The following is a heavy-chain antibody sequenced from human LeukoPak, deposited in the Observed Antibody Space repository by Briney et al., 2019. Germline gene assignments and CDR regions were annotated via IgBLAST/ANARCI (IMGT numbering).Heavy chain of an antibody. D-gene: IGHD3-3*01. CDR3: ARLYDFWSGFDY. CDR2: IYHSGST. V-gene: IGHV4-38-2*02. J-gene: IGHJ4*02. CDR1: GGSISSYY. Sequence: SETLSLTCTVSGGSISSYYWGWIRQPPGKGLEWIGSIYHSGSTYYNPSLKSGVTISVDTSNNQFALKLSSVTAADTAVYYCARLYDFWSGFDYWGQGTLVTVSS.